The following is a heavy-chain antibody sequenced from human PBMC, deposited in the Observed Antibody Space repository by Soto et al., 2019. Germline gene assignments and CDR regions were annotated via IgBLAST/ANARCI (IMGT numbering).Heavy chain of an antibody. J-gene: IGHJ6*02. CDR3: ARDSPSIVLMVYAGSYYYYGMDV. CDR1: GYTFTSYG. D-gene: IGHD2-8*01. V-gene: IGHV1-18*01. CDR2: ISAYNGKT. Sequence: GASVKVSCKASGYTFTSYGISWVRQAPGQGLDWMGWISAYNGKTNYAQKLQGRVTMTTDTSTSTAYMELRSLRSDDTAVYYCARDSPSIVLMVYAGSYYYYGMDVWGQGTTVTVSS.